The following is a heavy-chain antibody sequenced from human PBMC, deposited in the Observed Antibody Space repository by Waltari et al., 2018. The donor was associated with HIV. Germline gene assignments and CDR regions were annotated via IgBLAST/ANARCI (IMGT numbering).Heavy chain of an antibody. CDR1: GVTLSNSA. CDR2: IIPIFGSP. J-gene: IGHJ3*02. D-gene: IGHD5-18*01. V-gene: IGHV1-69*01. Sequence: QVQPVQSGAEVKKPGSSVKVSCKASGVTLSNSAINWVRQAPGQGLEWMGGIIPIFGSPNYAQKFQGRVTITADESTSTVYMKLSSLRSEDTAVYYCASASRDTAMGAFDIWGQGTMVTVSS. CDR3: ASASRDTAMGAFDI.